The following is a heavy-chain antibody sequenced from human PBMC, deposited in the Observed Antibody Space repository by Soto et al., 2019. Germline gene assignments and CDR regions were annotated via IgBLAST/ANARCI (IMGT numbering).Heavy chain of an antibody. CDR2: IIPIFGTA. J-gene: IGHJ4*02. D-gene: IGHD5-12*01. V-gene: IGHV1-69*01. Sequence: QVQLVQSGAEVKKPGSSVTVSCKASGGTFSSYAISWVRQAPGHGLEWMGGIIPIFGTAHYAQKFQGRVKITADESTSAVYMELSSLRSEDTAVYYCASGGQGRRDGYNWWYWGQGTLVTFSS. CDR3: ASGGQGRRDGYNWWY. CDR1: GGTFSSYA.